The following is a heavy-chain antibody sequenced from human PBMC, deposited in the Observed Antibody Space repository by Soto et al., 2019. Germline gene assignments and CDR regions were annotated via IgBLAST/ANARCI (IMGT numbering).Heavy chain of an antibody. D-gene: IGHD3-10*01. Sequence: PGGSLRLSCAASESSFSDYYMSWIRQAPGKGLEWVSYISSTSSTIYYADSVQDRFTVSRDNAKNSLYLQMNSLRPEDTALYYCATNRGRGYGMDVWGQGTTVTVSS. CDR3: ATNRGRGYGMDV. J-gene: IGHJ6*02. CDR2: ISSTSSTI. CDR1: ESSFSDYY. V-gene: IGHV3-11*01.